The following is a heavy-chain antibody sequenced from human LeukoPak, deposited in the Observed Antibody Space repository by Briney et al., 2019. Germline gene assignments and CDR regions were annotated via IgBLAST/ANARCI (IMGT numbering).Heavy chain of an antibody. CDR2: IWYDGSNK. D-gene: IGHD2-21*02. V-gene: IGHV3-33*01. CDR1: GFTFSSYG. J-gene: IGHJ6*02. Sequence: GGSLRLSCAASGFTFSSYGMHWVRQAPGKGLEWVAVIWYDGSNKYYADSVKGRFTISRDNSKNTLYLQMNSLRAEDTAVYYCSRDSLSSCGGDCYSGLDVWGQGTTVTVSS. CDR3: SRDSLSSCGGDCYSGLDV.